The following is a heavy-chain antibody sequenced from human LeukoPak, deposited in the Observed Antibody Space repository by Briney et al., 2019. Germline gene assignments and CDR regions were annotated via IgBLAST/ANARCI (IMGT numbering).Heavy chain of an antibody. J-gene: IGHJ6*03. D-gene: IGHD2-2*01. Sequence: GASVKVSCKASGYTFTGYYMHWVRQAPGQGLEWMGWINPNSGGTNYAQKFQGRVTMTRDTSISTACMELSRLRSDDTAVYYCARDLVVVPAAMAQNYYYYYMDVWGKGTTVTVSS. CDR3: ARDLVVVPAAMAQNYYYYYMDV. V-gene: IGHV1-2*02. CDR2: INPNSGGT. CDR1: GYTFTGYY.